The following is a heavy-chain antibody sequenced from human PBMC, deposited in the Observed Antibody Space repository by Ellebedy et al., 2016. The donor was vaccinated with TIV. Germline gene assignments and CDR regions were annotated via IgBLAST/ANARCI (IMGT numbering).Heavy chain of an antibody. V-gene: IGHV3-23*01. D-gene: IGHD6-19*01. J-gene: IGHJ4*02. CDR1: GFTFSSHA. Sequence: GESLKISCAVSGFTFSSHAMSWVRQAPGKGLEYVSAITGDGDSTYYADSVKGRFTISRDISKNTLYLQLTSLRAEDTATYYCARNRYTSGWYGDSDYWGQGTVVTVSS. CDR2: ITGDGDST. CDR3: ARNRYTSGWYGDSDY.